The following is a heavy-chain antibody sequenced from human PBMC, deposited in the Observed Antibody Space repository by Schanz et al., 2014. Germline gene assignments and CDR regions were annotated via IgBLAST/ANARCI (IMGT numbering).Heavy chain of an antibody. V-gene: IGHV3-48*01. CDR1: GFTFTNYA. CDR2: ISGSSRTI. CDR3: VRDSFFAFDY. Sequence: DVQLLESGGGLVQPGGSLRLSCAASGFTFTNYAMSWVRQAPGKGLEWVSYISGSSRTIYYADSVKGRFTMSRDNAKNSVFLQMNSLRAEDTAVYYCVRDSFFAFDYWGQGTLVTVSS. D-gene: IGHD3-3*01. J-gene: IGHJ4*02.